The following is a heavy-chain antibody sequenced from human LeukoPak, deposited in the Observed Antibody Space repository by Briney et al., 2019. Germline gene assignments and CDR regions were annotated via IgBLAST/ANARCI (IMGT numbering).Heavy chain of an antibody. CDR2: ISGSGGST. D-gene: IGHD5-18*01. CDR1: GFTFSSYA. V-gene: IGHV3-23*01. Sequence: GGSLRLSCAASGFTFSSYAMSWVRQAPGKGLEWVSAISGSGGSTYYADSVKGRFTISRDNSKNALYLQMNSLRAEDTAVYYCAKVGQVDTAMDHYFDYWGQGTLVTVSS. CDR3: AKVGQVDTAMDHYFDY. J-gene: IGHJ4*02.